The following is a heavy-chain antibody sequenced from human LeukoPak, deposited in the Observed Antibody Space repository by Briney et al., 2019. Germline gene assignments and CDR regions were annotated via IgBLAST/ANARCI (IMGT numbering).Heavy chain of an antibody. CDR3: ARESATSAWLFDS. CDR1: GFTFSSYS. V-gene: IGHV3-64*01. D-gene: IGHD6-19*01. Sequence: GGSLRLSCAASGFTFSSYSMHWVRQAPGKGLECVSAISSNGGSTYYANSVKGRFTISRDNSKNTLYLKMGSLRAEDMAVYYCARESATSAWLFDSWGQGTLVTVSS. CDR2: ISSNGGST. J-gene: IGHJ4*02.